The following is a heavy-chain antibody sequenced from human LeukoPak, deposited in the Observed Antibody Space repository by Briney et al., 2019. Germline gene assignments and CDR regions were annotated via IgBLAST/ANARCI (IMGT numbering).Heavy chain of an antibody. Sequence: PGGSLRLSCAASGFTFSSYSINWGRQAPGKGLEWVSSISSSSSYIYYADSVKGRFTISRDNAKNSLYLQMNSLRAEDTAVYYCARVRHDYDSSGYYYGSDYWGQGTLVTVSS. CDR2: ISSSSSYI. V-gene: IGHV3-21*01. CDR3: ARVRHDYDSSGYYYGSDY. D-gene: IGHD3-22*01. J-gene: IGHJ4*02. CDR1: GFTFSSYS.